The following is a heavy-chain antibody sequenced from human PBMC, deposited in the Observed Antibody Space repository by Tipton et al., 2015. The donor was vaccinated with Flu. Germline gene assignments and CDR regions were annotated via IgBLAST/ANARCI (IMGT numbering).Heavy chain of an antibody. V-gene: IGHV4-39*01. CDR1: GGSISSSSYY. Sequence: TLSLTCTVSGGSISSSSYYWGWIRQPPGKGLEWIGSIYYSGSTYYNPSLKSRVTISVDTSKNQFSLKLSSVTAADTAVYYCARGGTWSGYQYWGQGTLVTVSS. D-gene: IGHD3-3*01. CDR3: ARGGTWSGYQY. J-gene: IGHJ4*02. CDR2: IYYSGST.